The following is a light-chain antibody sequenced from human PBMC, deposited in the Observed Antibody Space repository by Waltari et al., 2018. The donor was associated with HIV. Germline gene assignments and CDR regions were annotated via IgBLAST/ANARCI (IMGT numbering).Light chain of an antibody. Sequence: QSALTQPASVSGSPGQSITISCTVTSGDIGGYNYVSWYQQHPDKAPKVLIYDVSSRPSGVATRFYGSKSGNTAALTISALQAEDEAEYYCSSYASGSSIWVFGGGTKLTVL. CDR3: SSYASGSSIWV. CDR1: SGDIGGYNY. CDR2: DVS. V-gene: IGLV2-14*03. J-gene: IGLJ3*02.